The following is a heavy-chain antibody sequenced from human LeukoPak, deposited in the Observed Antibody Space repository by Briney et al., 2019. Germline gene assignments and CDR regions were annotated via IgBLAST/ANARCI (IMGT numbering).Heavy chain of an antibody. CDR2: IIPILGTA. CDR1: GGTFSSYA. J-gene: IGHJ5*02. Sequence: SVKVSCKASGGTFSSYAISWVRQAPGQGLEWMGGIIPILGTANYAQKFQGRVTITADESTSTAYMELSSLRSEDTAVYYCARVTLPLNWSDPWGQGTLVTVSS. CDR3: ARVTLPLNWSDP. D-gene: IGHD4-23*01. V-gene: IGHV1-69*13.